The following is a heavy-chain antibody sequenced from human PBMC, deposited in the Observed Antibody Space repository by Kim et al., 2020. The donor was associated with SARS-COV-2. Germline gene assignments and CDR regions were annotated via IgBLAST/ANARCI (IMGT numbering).Heavy chain of an antibody. CDR2: FDPEDGET. J-gene: IGHJ6*02. V-gene: IGHV1-24*01. D-gene: IGHD6-13*01. CDR1: GYTLTELS. Sequence: SVKVSCKVSGYTLTELSMHWVRQAPGKGLEWMGGFDPEDGETIYAQKFQGRVTMTEDTSTDTAYMELSSLRSEDTAVYYCARGYSSSWPYYYYYGMDVWGQGTTVTFSS. CDR3: ARGYSSSWPYYYYYGMDV.